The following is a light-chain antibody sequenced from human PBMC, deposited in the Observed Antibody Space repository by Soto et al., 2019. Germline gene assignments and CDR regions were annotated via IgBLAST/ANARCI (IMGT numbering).Light chain of an antibody. CDR2: EVS. J-gene: IGLJ1*01. Sequence: QSALTPPRSASGPPGQSVTISCTGTSSGVGGYNYVSWYQQHPGKAPKLMIYEVSQRPSGVPDRFSGSKSGNTASLTVSGVQAEDDRDYYCNSYSDRPNDVGTGTKVTVL. V-gene: IGLV2-8*01. CDR1: SSGVGGYNY. CDR3: NSYSDRPND.